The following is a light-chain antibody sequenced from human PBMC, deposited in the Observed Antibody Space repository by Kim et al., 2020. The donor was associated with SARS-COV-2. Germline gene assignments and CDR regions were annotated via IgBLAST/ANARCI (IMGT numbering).Light chain of an antibody. CDR1: SSNIGSNY. CDR2: RNN. Sequence: ELTQPPSASGTPGQRVTISCSGSSSNIGSNYVYWYQQLPGMAPKLLIYRNNQRPSGVPDRFSGSKSGTSASLAISGLRSEDEADYYCAARDDSWVFGGGTQLTVL. CDR3: AARDDSWV. J-gene: IGLJ3*02. V-gene: IGLV1-47*01.